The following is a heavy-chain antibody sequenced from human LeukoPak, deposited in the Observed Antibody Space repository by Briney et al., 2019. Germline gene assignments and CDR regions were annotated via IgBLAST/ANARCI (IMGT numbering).Heavy chain of an antibody. Sequence: SVKVSCKASGYTFTGYYMHWVRQAPGQGLEWMGRIIPILGVANYAQKFQGRVTITADKSTSTAYMELSSLRSEDTAVYYCATRTGIAAAVDYWGQGTLVTVSS. V-gene: IGHV1-69*02. J-gene: IGHJ4*02. CDR1: GYTFTGYY. CDR3: ATRTGIAAAVDY. CDR2: IIPILGVA. D-gene: IGHD6-13*01.